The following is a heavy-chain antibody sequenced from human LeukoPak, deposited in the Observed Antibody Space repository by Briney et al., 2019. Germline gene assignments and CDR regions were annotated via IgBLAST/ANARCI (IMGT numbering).Heavy chain of an antibody. CDR1: RFTFSSYW. CDR3: AELGITMIGGV. J-gene: IGHJ6*04. D-gene: IGHD3-10*02. CDR2: IKQDGSEK. Sequence: TGGSLRLSCAASRFTFSSYWMSWVRQVPGKGLQWVANIKQDGSEKYYVGSLTGRFTISRDNAKNSLYLQMNSLRAEDTAVYYCAELGITMIGGVWGKGTTVTISS. V-gene: IGHV3-7*01.